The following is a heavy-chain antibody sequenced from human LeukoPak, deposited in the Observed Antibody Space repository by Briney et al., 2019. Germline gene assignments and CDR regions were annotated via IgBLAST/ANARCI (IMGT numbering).Heavy chain of an antibody. CDR2: INHSGSA. V-gene: IGHV4-34*01. J-gene: IGHJ4*02. Sequence: SETLSLTCAVYGGSLSGSYWSWIRQPPGKGLEWIGEINHSGSANYNPSLKSRVTLSIDKSKNQFSLNVNSVTAANTAVYYCARARRDSGYYKVDYWGQGTLVTVSS. D-gene: IGHD3-3*01. CDR3: ARARRDSGYYKVDY. CDR1: GGSLSGSY.